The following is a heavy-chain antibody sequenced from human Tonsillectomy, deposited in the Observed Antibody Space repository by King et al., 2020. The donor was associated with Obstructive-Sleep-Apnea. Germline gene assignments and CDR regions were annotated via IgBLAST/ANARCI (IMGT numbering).Heavy chain of an antibody. CDR1: GYTFTSYA. D-gene: IGHD6-19*01. Sequence: VQLVQSGAEVKKPGASVKVSCKASGYTFTSYAIHWVRQAPGQRLEWMGWINAGNGDTKFSQRFQGRVTITRDTSASTAYMDLSSLRSEDTAGYYCARKYTSGWYLDYWGQGTLVTVSS. CDR2: INAGNGDT. J-gene: IGHJ4*02. CDR3: ARKYTSGWYLDY. V-gene: IGHV1-3*01.